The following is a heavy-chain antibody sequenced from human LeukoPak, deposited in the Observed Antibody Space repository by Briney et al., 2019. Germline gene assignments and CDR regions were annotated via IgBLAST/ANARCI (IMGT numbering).Heavy chain of an antibody. CDR2: ISSISSYT. Sequence: PGGSLRLSCAASGFTFSDYYMSWIRQAPGKGLEWVSYISSISSYTNYADSVKGRFTISRDNAKNSLYLQMNSQRAEDTAVYYCARKYCSSISCLFDYWGQGTLVTVSS. D-gene: IGHD2-2*01. CDR3: ARKYCSSISCLFDY. CDR1: GFTFSDYY. V-gene: IGHV3-11*03. J-gene: IGHJ4*02.